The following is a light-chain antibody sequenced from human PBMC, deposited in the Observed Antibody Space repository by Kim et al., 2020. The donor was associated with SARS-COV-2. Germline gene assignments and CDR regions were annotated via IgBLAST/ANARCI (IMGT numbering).Light chain of an antibody. CDR3: QQRSNWPPVT. J-gene: IGKJ5*01. CDR2: DAS. Sequence: SPGERATLSCRASQSISTYLAWYQQKPGQAPRLIIHDASNRATGIPARFSGSGSGTDFTLTISSLEPEDFAVYYCQQRSNWPPVTFVQGTRLEIK. V-gene: IGKV3-11*01. CDR1: QSISTY.